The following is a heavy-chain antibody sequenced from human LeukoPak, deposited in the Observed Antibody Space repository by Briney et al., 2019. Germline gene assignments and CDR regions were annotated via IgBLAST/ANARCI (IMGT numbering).Heavy chain of an antibody. CDR3: ARESAYCGSDCRSLSDH. D-gene: IGHD2-21*02. CDR2: ISGSGGRS. J-gene: IGHJ4*02. Sequence: PGGSLRLSCAASGFTFSRHSMSWVRQAPGKGLEWVSVISGSGGRSYSGDSEKGRFTISRDNSKNTLYLQMNGLRADDTAIYYCARESAYCGSDCRSLSDHWGQGTPVTVSS. CDR1: GFTFSRHS. V-gene: IGHV3-23*01.